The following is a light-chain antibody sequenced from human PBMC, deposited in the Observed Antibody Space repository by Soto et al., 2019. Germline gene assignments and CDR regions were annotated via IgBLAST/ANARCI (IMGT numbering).Light chain of an antibody. Sequence: QSALTQPPSASGSPGQSVTISCTGASSDVGGYSYVSWYQQHPGKAPKLMIYEVSKRPSGVPDRFSGSKSGNTASLTVSGLQAEDEADYYCQAYDYILTASVFGGGTKLTVL. CDR1: SSDVGGYSY. V-gene: IGLV2-8*01. J-gene: IGLJ3*02. CDR2: EVS. CDR3: QAYDYILTASV.